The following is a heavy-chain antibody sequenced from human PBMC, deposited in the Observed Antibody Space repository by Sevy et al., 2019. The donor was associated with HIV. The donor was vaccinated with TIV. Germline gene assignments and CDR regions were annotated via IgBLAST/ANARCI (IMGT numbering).Heavy chain of an antibody. D-gene: IGHD1-26*01. CDR1: GGSISSSSYY. J-gene: IGHJ6*02. CDR2: IYYSGST. CDR3: ATLGGSYSYYYYGMDV. Sequence: SKTLSLTCTVSGGSISSSSYYWGWIRQPPGKGLEWIGGIYYSGSTYYNPSLKSRVTISVDTSKNQCFLKLSSVTAADTAVYYCATLGGSYSYYYYGMDVWGQGTTVTVSS. V-gene: IGHV4-39*01.